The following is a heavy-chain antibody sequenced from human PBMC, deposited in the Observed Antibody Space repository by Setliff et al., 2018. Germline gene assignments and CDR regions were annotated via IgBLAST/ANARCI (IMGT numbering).Heavy chain of an antibody. J-gene: IGHJ4*02. V-gene: IGHV1-18*01. D-gene: IGHD2-2*01. CDR3: ARADYSSALHYFDY. Sequence: ASVKVSCKASGYPFTNYGLTRVRQAPGQGLEWMGWISGHNGHTKYAQNVQGRVTVTTETSTSTAFMELTSLTSDDTAVYYCARADYSSALHYFDYWGLGTLVTVSS. CDR1: GYPFTNYG. CDR2: ISGHNGHT.